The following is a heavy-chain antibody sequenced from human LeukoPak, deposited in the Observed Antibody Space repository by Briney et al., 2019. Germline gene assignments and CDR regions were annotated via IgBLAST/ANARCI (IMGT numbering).Heavy chain of an antibody. CDR2: ISGTGGST. V-gene: IGHV3-23*01. Sequence: GGSLRLSCAASGFTFITYAMTWVRQAPGKGLEWVSAISGTGGSTYYADSVRGRFTISRDNSKNTLYLQMNSLRAEDTAVYYCASFYAFYAFDIWGQGTMVTVSS. CDR3: ASFYAFYAFDI. J-gene: IGHJ3*02. D-gene: IGHD2/OR15-2a*01. CDR1: GFTFITYA.